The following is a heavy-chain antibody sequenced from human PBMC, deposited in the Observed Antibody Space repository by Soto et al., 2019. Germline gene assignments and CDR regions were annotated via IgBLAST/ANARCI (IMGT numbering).Heavy chain of an antibody. CDR3: AHRLPNYDTAYNWFDP. Sequence: QITLKESGPTLVKPTQTLTLTCTFSGFSLSTSGVGVGWIRQPPGKALEWLALIYWDDDKRYSPSLKSRLTITKDTSKNQVVLTMTNMDPVDTATYYCAHRLPNYDTAYNWFDPWGQGTLVTVSS. J-gene: IGHJ5*02. D-gene: IGHD3-22*01. CDR1: GFSLSTSGVG. CDR2: IYWDDDK. V-gene: IGHV2-5*02.